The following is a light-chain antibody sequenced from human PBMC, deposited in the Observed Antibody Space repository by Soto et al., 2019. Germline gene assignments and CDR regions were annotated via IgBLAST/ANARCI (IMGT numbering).Light chain of an antibody. CDR1: NSNIGGGYD. CDR3: HSYDSRLSGSV. CDR2: GNN. Sequence: QSVLTQPPSVSGAPGQRVTISCTGNNSNIGGGYDVHWYQQLPGTAPKLLIYGNNNRPSGVPDRFSGSKSYASASLAITGLQSEDEADSYCHSYDSRLSGSVFGGGTKLTVL. J-gene: IGLJ2*01. V-gene: IGLV1-40*01.